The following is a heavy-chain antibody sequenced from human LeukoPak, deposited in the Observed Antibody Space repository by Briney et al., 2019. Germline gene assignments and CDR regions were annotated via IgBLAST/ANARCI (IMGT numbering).Heavy chain of an antibody. J-gene: IGHJ4*02. V-gene: IGHV3-7*03. D-gene: IGHD3-10*01. Sequence: GGSLRLSCAASGFTFSSYWMSWVRQAPGEGLEWVANIKQDGSEKYYVDSVKGRFTISRDNAKNSLYLQMNSLRAEDTAVYYCAKSPLQYYYGSGSYYYPFDYWGQGTLVTVSS. CDR2: IKQDGSEK. CDR3: AKSPLQYYYGSGSYYYPFDY. CDR1: GFTFSSYW.